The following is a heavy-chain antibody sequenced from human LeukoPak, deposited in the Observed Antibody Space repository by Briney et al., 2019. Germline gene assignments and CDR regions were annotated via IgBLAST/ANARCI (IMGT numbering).Heavy chain of an antibody. D-gene: IGHD5-18*01. CDR3: ARPGRGRYSYVDY. J-gene: IGHJ4*02. V-gene: IGHV4-34*01. CDR2: INHSGST. CDR1: GGSFSGYY. Sequence: NPSETLSLTCAVYGGSFSGYYWSWIRQPPGKGLEWIGEINHSGSTNYNPSLKSRVTISVDTSKNQFSLKLSSVTVADTAVYYCARPGRGRYSYVDYWGQGTLVTVSS.